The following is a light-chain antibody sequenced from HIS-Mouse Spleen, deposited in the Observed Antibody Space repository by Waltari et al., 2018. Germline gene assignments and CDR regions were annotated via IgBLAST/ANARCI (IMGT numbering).Light chain of an antibody. CDR1: SSDVGSYNL. V-gene: IGLV2-23*03. CDR2: EGS. CDR3: CSYAGSSTFVV. J-gene: IGLJ2*01. Sequence: QSALTQPASVYGSPGQSITIPCTGTSSDVGSYNLVPCYQQHPGKAPKLMIYEGSKRPSGVSNRFSGSKSGNTASLTISGLQAEDEADYYCCSYAGSSTFVVFGGGTKLTVL.